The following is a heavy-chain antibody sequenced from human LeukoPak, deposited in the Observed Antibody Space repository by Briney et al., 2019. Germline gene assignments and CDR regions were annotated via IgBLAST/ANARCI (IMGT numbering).Heavy chain of an antibody. D-gene: IGHD5-24*01. Sequence: GASLKVSCKASGYTFTGYYMHWVRQAPRQGLEWMGWISAYNGNTNYAQKLQGRVTMTTDTSTSTAYMELRSLRSDDTAVYYCARRDLDYWGQGTLVTVSS. CDR2: ISAYNGNT. J-gene: IGHJ4*02. V-gene: IGHV1-18*04. CDR1: GYTFTGYY. CDR3: ARRDLDY.